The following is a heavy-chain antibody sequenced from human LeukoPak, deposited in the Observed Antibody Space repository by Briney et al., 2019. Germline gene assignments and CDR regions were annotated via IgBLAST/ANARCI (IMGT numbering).Heavy chain of an antibody. J-gene: IGHJ5*02. V-gene: IGHV4-59*08. CDR3: AGKILPSSNRFDP. CDR1: GGSISSYY. D-gene: IGHD3-3*01. Sequence: PSETLSLTCTVSGGSISSYYWSWVRQPPGKGLEWIGYIYYSGSTNYNPSLKSRVSISVDTSKKQFSLKLSSVPAADTAVYYCAGKILPSSNRFDPWGQGPLVTVSS. CDR2: IYYSGST.